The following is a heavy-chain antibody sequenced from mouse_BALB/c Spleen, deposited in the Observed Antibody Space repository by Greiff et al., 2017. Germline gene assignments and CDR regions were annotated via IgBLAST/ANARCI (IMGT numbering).Heavy chain of an antibody. V-gene: IGHV5-12-1*01. CDR1: GFAFSSYD. CDR2: ISSGGGST. J-gene: IGHJ2*01. Sequence: EVMLVESGGGLVKPGGSLKLSCAASGFAFSSYDMSWVRQTPEKRLEWVAYISSGGGSTYYPDTVKGRFTISRDNAKNTLYLQMSSLKSEDTAMYYCASHETPHYFDYWGQGTTLTVSS. CDR3: ASHETPHYFDY.